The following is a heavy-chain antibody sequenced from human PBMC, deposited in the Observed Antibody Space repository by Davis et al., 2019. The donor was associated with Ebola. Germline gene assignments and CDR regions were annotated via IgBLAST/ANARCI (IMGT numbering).Heavy chain of an antibody. V-gene: IGHV1-46*01. CDR3: ARAQFPTTSDH. CDR2: INPSGGST. J-gene: IGHJ4*02. Sequence: ASVKVSCKASGYTFTGNYIQWVRQAPGQGLEWMGIINPSGGSTSYAQKFQGRVTMTRDTSTSTAYMEVGSLKSDDTAVYYCARAQFPTTSDHWGQGTLVTVSS. CDR1: GYTFTGNY. D-gene: IGHD1-1*01.